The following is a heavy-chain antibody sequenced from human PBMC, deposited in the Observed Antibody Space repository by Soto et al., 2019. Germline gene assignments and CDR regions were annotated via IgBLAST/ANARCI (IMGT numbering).Heavy chain of an antibody. D-gene: IGHD5-12*01. V-gene: IGHV3-30*18. CDR3: AKDKTRRWLQLLR. J-gene: IGHJ4*02. Sequence: QVQLVESGGGVVQPGRSLRLSCAASGFTFSSYGMHWVRQAPGKGLEWVAVISYDGSNKYYADSVKGRFTISRDNTKNTLYLQMNSLRAEDTAVYYCAKDKTRRWLQLLRWGQGTLVTVSS. CDR1: GFTFSSYG. CDR2: ISYDGSNK.